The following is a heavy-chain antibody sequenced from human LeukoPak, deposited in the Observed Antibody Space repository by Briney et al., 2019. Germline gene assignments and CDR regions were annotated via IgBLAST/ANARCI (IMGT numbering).Heavy chain of an antibody. D-gene: IGHD3-10*01. CDR1: GGSFSGYY. CDR3: ARDARGYYYYGMDV. CDR2: INHSGST. Sequence: SEILSLTCAVYGGSFSGYYWSWIRQPPGKGLEWIGEINHSGSTNYNPSLKSRATISVDTSKNQFSLKLSSVTAADTAVYYCARDARGYYYYGMDVWGQGTTVTVSS. V-gene: IGHV4-34*01. J-gene: IGHJ6*02.